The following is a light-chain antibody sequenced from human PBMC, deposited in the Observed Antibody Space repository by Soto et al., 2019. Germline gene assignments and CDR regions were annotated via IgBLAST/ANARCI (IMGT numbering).Light chain of an antibody. Sequence: QSVLTQPPSASGSPGQSVTISCTGTSSDVGGYNFLSWYQQLPGKVPKLLIYDVTKRPSGVPDRFSGSKSGNTASLTVSGLQAEDEADYFCSSYAGGGNPAVFGGGTKLTVL. CDR1: SSDVGGYNF. V-gene: IGLV2-8*01. J-gene: IGLJ3*02. CDR2: DVT. CDR3: SSYAGGGNPAV.